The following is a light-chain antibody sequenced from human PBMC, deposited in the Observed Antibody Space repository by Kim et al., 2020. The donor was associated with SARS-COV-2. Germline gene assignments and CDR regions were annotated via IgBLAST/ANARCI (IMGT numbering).Light chain of an antibody. J-gene: IGLJ2*01. CDR1: KLGEKY. Sequence: GAPGQTASITCSGDKLGEKYACWYQQKPGQSPVLVIYQDSKRPSGIPERFSGSNSGNTATLTISGTQAMDEADYYCQAWDSSTVVFGGGTQLTVL. CDR2: QDS. V-gene: IGLV3-1*01. CDR3: QAWDSSTVV.